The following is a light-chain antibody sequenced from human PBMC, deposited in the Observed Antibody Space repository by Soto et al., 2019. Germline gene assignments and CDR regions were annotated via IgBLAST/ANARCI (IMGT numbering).Light chain of an antibody. Sequence: VLTQAPATLSVSQGERATLSCRASQAINNNVAWYQLKDGQVPRLLIYGASTRAADVPARFSGGGSGTEFTLTISSLQSEDFAEYHCQQYNNWPQTFGQGTRWIS. CDR1: QAINNN. CDR3: QQYNNWPQT. J-gene: IGKJ1*01. CDR2: GAS. V-gene: IGKV3-15*01.